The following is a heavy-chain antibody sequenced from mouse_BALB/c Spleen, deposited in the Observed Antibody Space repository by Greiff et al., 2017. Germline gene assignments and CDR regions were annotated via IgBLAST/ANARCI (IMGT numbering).Heavy chain of an antibody. Sequence: VMLVESGAELMKPGASVKISCKATGYTFSSYWIEWVKQRPGHGLEWIGEILPGSGSTNYNEKFKGKATFTADTSSNTAYMQLSSLTSEDSAVYYCARNYGNFYWYFDVWGAGTTVTVSS. CDR3: ARNYGNFYWYFDV. V-gene: IGHV1-9*01. D-gene: IGHD2-1*01. CDR1: GYTFSSYW. J-gene: IGHJ1*01. CDR2: ILPGSGST.